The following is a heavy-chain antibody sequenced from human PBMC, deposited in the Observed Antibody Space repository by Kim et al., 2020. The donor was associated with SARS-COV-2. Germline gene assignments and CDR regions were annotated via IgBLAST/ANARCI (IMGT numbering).Heavy chain of an antibody. Sequence: NPSLKSRVTISVDTSKNQFSLKLSSVTAADTAVYYCARRVRGVTGPFFDYWGQGTLVTVSS. V-gene: IGHV4-59*01. J-gene: IGHJ4*02. D-gene: IGHD3-10*01. CDR3: ARRVRGVTGPFFDY.